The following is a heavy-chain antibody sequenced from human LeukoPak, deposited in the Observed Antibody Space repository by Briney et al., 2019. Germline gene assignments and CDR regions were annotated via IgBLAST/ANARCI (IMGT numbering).Heavy chain of an antibody. CDR2: VKPDGNEK. J-gene: IGHJ4*01. CDR3: ARGDLDY. CDR1: GFTLNNYW. V-gene: IGHV3-7*01. Sequence: GGSLRLSCAASGFTLNNYWMGWVRQAPGRGLEWVATVKPDGNEKFYVDSVKGRFAISRDNARNSVYLEMNSLRVEDTAVYLCARGDLDYWGQGTLVTVSS.